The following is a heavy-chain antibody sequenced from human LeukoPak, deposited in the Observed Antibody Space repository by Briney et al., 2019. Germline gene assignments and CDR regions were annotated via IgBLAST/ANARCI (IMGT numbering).Heavy chain of an antibody. J-gene: IGHJ5*02. CDR2: ITISGHTK. Sequence: GGSLRLSCAASGFYLSTYEMNWVRQAPGKGLEWIADITISGHTKNYADSVKGRFTISRDNARTSLYLQMNSLRVEDTGVYYCARGDPHADLWGQGTLVTVSS. CDR3: ARGDPHADL. CDR1: GFYLSTYE. V-gene: IGHV3-48*03.